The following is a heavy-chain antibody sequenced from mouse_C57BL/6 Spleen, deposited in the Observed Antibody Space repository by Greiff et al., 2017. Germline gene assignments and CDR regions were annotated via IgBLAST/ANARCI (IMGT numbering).Heavy chain of an antibody. CDR2: INPGSGGT. Sequence: QVQLQQSGAELVRPGTSVKVSCKASGYAFTNYLIEWVKQRPGQGLEWIGVINPGSGGTTYNEKFKGKATLTADKSSSTAYMQLSSLTSEDSAVYFCARDYSNTYYFDYWGQGTTLTVSS. CDR1: GYAFTNYL. CDR3: ARDYSNTYYFDY. D-gene: IGHD2-5*01. V-gene: IGHV1-54*01. J-gene: IGHJ2*01.